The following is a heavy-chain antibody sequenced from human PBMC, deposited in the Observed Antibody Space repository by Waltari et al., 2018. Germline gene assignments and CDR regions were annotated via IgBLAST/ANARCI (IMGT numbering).Heavy chain of an antibody. V-gene: IGHV4-61*08. CDR1: GVSVTCDGYY. CDR2: INDFGST. CDR3: ARGPRPWYYFDY. J-gene: IGHJ4*02. Sequence: QVQLQASGPGLVKPSEALSLTCTVSGVSVTCDGYYWRWIRQPPGKGLEWIGYINDFGSTNYSRALKSRVTIAVDASKNQGCLKLSSVTAADRAVYYCARGPRPWYYFDYWGQGTLVTVSS.